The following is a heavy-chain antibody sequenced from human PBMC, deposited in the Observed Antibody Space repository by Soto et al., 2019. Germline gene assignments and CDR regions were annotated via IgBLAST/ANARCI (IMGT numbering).Heavy chain of an antibody. D-gene: IGHD6-13*01. V-gene: IGHV1-18*01. CDR3: ARVIAAAADFDY. CDR2: ISAYNGNT. J-gene: IGHJ4*02. Sequence: QVQLVQSGAEVKKPGASVKVSCKASSYTFASYGISWVRQAPGQGLEWMGWISAYNGNTNYAQKVQGRVTMTTDTSTSTACMDLRSLRSDDTAVYYCARVIAAAADFDYWGQGTLVTVSS. CDR1: SYTFASYG.